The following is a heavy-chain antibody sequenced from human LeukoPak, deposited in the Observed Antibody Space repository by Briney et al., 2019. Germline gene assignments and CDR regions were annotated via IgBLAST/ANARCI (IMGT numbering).Heavy chain of an antibody. Sequence: GSSVKVSCKASGGTFSSYAISWVRQASGQGLEWMGWINPNSGGTNYAQKFQGRVTMTRDTSISTAYMELSRLRSDDTAVYYCAREMVRGVIITENWFDPWGQGTLVTVSS. D-gene: IGHD3-10*01. CDR3: AREMVRGVIITENWFDP. CDR2: INPNSGGT. V-gene: IGHV1-2*02. CDR1: GGTFSSYA. J-gene: IGHJ5*02.